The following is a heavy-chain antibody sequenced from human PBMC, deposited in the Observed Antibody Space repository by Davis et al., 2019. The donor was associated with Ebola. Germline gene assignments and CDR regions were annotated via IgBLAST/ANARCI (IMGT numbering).Heavy chain of an antibody. CDR3: ARGGGPYVAALED. V-gene: IGHV3-66*01. CDR1: GFIFSNYA. CDR2: IYAGGST. Sequence: PGGSLRLSCAASGFIFSNYAMSWVRQAPHKGLEWVSVIYAGGSTYYADSTKGRFTISRDSSKNTLYLQIDDLRLEDTAVYYCARGGGPYVAALEDWGQGTMVAV. D-gene: IGHD1-26*01. J-gene: IGHJ3*01.